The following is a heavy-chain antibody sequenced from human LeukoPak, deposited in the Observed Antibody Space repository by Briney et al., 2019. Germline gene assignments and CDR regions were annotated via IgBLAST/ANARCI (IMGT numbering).Heavy chain of an antibody. V-gene: IGHV1-18*04. CDR2: ISTYNGNT. CDR3: ARAWEQWPGTTACFDY. Sequence: ASVKVSCKVSGYTFTTYGISWVRQAPGQGLEWMGWISTYNGNTNYAQMLQGRVTMTTDASTNTAYMELRSLRSDDTAVYYCARAWEQWPGTTACFDYWGQGTLVTVSS. J-gene: IGHJ4*02. CDR1: GYTFTTYG. D-gene: IGHD6-19*01.